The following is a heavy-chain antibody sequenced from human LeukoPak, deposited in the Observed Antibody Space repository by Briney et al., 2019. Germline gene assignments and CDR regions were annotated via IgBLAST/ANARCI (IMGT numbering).Heavy chain of an antibody. D-gene: IGHD3-3*01. V-gene: IGHV1-24*01. CDR3: ATRLGSGYYHNWFDP. CDR2: FDPEDGET. Sequence: GASVKVSCKVSGYTLTELSMHWVRQAPGKGLEWMGGFDPEDGETIYAQKFQGRVTMTEDTSTDTAYMELSSLRSEDTAVYYCATRLGSGYYHNWFDPWGQGTLVAVSS. CDR1: GYTLTELS. J-gene: IGHJ5*02.